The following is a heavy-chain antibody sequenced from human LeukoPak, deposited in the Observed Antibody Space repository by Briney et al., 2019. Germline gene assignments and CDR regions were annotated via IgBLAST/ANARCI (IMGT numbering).Heavy chain of an antibody. V-gene: IGHV3-23*01. CDR3: AKADDYGDYVSAFDI. CDR1: GFTFSSYA. CDR2: IGGSGGST. J-gene: IGHJ3*02. Sequence: PGGSLRLSCAASGFTFSSYAMSWVRQAPGKGLEWVSAIGGSGGSTYYADSVKGRFTISRDNSKNTLYLQMNSLRAEDTAVYYCAKADDYGDYVSAFDIWGQGTMVTVSS. D-gene: IGHD4-17*01.